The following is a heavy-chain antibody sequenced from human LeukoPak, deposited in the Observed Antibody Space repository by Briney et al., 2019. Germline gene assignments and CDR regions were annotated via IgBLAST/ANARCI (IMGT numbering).Heavy chain of an antibody. D-gene: IGHD2-2*01. CDR3: VLDQGRYFYYMDV. CDR2: IIPFFGTP. CDR1: GGKFSSYA. J-gene: IGHJ6*03. V-gene: IGHV1-69*13. Sequence: SVKVSCKVSGGKFSSYAISWVRQAPGQGLEWVGGIIPFFGTPYYAQKFQDRVAITADESASTAYMELSSLRSEDTAVYFCVLDQGRYFYYMDVWGRGTTVTISS.